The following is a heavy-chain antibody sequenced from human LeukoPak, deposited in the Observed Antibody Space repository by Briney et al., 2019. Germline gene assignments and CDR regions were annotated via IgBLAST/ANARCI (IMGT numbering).Heavy chain of an antibody. CDR1: GGSFSGYY. CDR2: INHSGST. Sequence: SETLSLTCAVYGGSFSGYYWSWIRQPPGKGLEWIGEINHSGSTNYDPSLKSRVTISVDTSKNQFSLKLSSVTAADTAVYYCARGYCSGGSCYSYYYYNYMDVWGKGTTVTVSS. CDR3: ARGYCSGGSCYSYYYYNYMDV. D-gene: IGHD2-15*01. J-gene: IGHJ6*03. V-gene: IGHV4-34*01.